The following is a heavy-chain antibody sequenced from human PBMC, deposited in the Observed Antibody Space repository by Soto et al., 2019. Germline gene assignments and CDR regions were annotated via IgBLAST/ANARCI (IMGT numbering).Heavy chain of an antibody. D-gene: IGHD2-2*01. V-gene: IGHV1-69*01. Sequence: QVQLVQSGAEVKKPGSSVKVSCKASGGTFSSYAISWVRQAPGQGLEWMGGIIPILGTANYAQKFQGRVTITADESTSTDYMELSSLRSEDTAVYYCARSQGSSTSLEIYYYYYYGMDVWGQGTTVTVSS. J-gene: IGHJ6*02. CDR1: GGTFSSYA. CDR3: ARSQGSSTSLEIYYYYYYGMDV. CDR2: IIPILGTA.